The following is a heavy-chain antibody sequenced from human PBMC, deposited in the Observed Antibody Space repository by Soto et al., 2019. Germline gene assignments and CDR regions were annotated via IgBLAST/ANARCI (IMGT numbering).Heavy chain of an antibody. V-gene: IGHV4-34*01. J-gene: IGHJ5*02. D-gene: IGHD1-1*01. Sequence: SETLSLTCAVYGGSFSGYYWSWIRQPPGKGLEWIGEINHSGSTNYNPSLKSRVTISVDTSKNQFSLKLSSVTAADTAVYYCARVVRFIRTTGSEEKYNNWSVGEKGPRSTAPW. CDR3: ARVVRFIRTTGSEEKYNNWSVGEKGPRSTAP. CDR2: INHSGST. CDR1: GGSFSGYY.